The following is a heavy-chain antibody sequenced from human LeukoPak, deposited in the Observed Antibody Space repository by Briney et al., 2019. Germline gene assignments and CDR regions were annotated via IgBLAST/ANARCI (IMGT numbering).Heavy chain of an antibody. CDR2: INHSGST. CDR1: GGSFSGYY. Sequence: SETLSLTCAVYGGSFSGYYWSWIRQPPGKGLEWIGEINHSGSTNYNPSLKSRVTISVDTSKNQFSLKLSSVTAADTAVYYCARVTHDSSGGSFDYWGQGTLVTVSS. D-gene: IGHD3-22*01. V-gene: IGHV4-34*01. J-gene: IGHJ4*02. CDR3: ARVTHDSSGGSFDY.